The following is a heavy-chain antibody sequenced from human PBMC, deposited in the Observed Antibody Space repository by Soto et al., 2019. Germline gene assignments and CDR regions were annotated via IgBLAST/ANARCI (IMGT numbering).Heavy chain of an antibody. CDR3: ARITIFGVATFDY. CDR2: INHSGST. CDR1: GGSFSGYY. Sequence: SETLSLTCAVYGGSFSGYYWSWIRQPPGKGLEWIGEINHSGSTSYNPSLKSRVTISVDTSKNQFSLKLSSVTAADTAVYYCARITIFGVATFDYWGQGTLVTVSS. V-gene: IGHV4-34*01. D-gene: IGHD3-3*01. J-gene: IGHJ4*02.